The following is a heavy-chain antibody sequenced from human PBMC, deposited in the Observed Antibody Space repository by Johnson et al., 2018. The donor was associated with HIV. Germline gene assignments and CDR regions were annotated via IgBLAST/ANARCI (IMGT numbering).Heavy chain of an antibody. CDR1: GFTVSSYG. J-gene: IGHJ3*02. V-gene: IGHV3-30*02. Sequence: QVQLVESGGGLVQPRGSLRLSCAASGFTVSSYGMHWVRQAPGKGLEWVAFIRYDGSNKYYVDPVKGRFTISRDNAKNLLFLQMNSLRAEDTAVYYCGVDIWGQGTMVTVSS. CDR2: IRYDGSNK. CDR3: GVDI.